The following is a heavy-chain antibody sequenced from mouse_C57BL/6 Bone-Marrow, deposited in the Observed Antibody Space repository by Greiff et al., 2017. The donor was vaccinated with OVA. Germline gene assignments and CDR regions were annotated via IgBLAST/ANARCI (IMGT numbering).Heavy chain of an antibody. CDR2: IRLKSDNYAT. CDR1: GFTFSNYW. D-gene: IGHD2-5*01. J-gene: IGHJ3*01. V-gene: IGHV6-3*01. CDR3: TDSSYYSNYVWFAY. Sequence: EVQLQQSGGGLVQPGGSMKLSCVASGFTFSNYWMNWVRQSPEKGLEWVAQIRLKSDNYATHYAESVKGRFTISRDDSKSSVYLQMNNLRAEDTGIDYCTDSSYYSNYVWFAYWGQGTLVTVSA.